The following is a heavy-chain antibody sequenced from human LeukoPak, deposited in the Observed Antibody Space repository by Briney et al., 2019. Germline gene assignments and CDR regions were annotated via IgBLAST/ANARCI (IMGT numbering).Heavy chain of an antibody. CDR1: GGSMSSYY. CDR2: IYYSGST. CDR3: ARDGYSYGSYWYFDL. D-gene: IGHD5-18*01. Sequence: SETLSLTRTVFGGSMSSYYWSWVRQTPGKGLEWIGYIYYSGSTNSNPSLRSRVSMSADTSKNQFSLKLSSVTAADTAVYYCARDGYSYGSYWYFDLWGRGTPVTVSS. V-gene: IGHV4-59*01. J-gene: IGHJ2*01.